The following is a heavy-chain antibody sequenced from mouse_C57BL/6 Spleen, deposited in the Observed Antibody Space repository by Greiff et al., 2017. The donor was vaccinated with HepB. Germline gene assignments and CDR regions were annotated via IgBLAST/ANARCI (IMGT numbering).Heavy chain of an antibody. V-gene: IGHV5-4*03. CDR3: ARLPRYYGSSAAFDY. Sequence: EVNVVESGGGLVKPGGSLKLSCAASGFTFSSYAMSWVRQTPEKRLEWVATISDGGSYTYYPDNVKGRFTISRDNAKNNLYLQMSHLKSEDTAMYYCARLPRYYGSSAAFDYWGQGTTLTVSS. J-gene: IGHJ2*01. CDR1: GFTFSSYA. CDR2: ISDGGSYT. D-gene: IGHD1-1*01.